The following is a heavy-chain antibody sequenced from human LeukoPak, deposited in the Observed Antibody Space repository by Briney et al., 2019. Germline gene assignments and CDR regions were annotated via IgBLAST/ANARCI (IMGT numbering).Heavy chain of an antibody. Sequence: EASVKVSCKASGYTFTSYDINWVRQATGQGLEWMGWMNPNSGNTGYAQKFQGRVTITWNTSISTAYMDLSSLRSEDTAVYYCARVGYSNSYDYWGQGTLVTVPS. CDR3: ARVGYSNSYDY. D-gene: IGHD5-18*01. CDR1: GYTFTSYD. V-gene: IGHV1-8*01. CDR2: MNPNSGNT. J-gene: IGHJ4*02.